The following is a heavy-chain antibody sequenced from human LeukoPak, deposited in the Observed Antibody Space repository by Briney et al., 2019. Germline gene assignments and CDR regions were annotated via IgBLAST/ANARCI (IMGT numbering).Heavy chain of an antibody. CDR1: GYSISSGYY. CDR2: IYHSGST. Sequence: SETLSLTCTVSGYSISSGYYWGWIRPPPGKGLEWIGSIYHSGSTYYKPSLKSRVTIAIDTSKNHFSLKLRSVTAADTAVYYCARVTSRLGWFDPWGQGTLVTVSS. V-gene: IGHV4-38-2*02. J-gene: IGHJ5*02. D-gene: IGHD1-14*01. CDR3: ARVTSRLGWFDP.